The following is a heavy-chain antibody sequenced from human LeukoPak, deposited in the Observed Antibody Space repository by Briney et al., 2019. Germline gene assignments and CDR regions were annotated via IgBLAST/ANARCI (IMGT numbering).Heavy chain of an antibody. D-gene: IGHD2-2*01. CDR3: AREIVVPAADYYYYYGMDV. J-gene: IGHJ6*02. Sequence: SETLSLTCTVSGGSISSYYWNWIRQPPGKGLEWIGYIYYSGSTNYNPSLKSRVTISVDTSKNQFSLKLSSVTAADTAVYYCAREIVVPAADYYYYYGMDVWGQGTTVTVSS. CDR1: GGSISSYY. V-gene: IGHV4-59*01. CDR2: IYYSGST.